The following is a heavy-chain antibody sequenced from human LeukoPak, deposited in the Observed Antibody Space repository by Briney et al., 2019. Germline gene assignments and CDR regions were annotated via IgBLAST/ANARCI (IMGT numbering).Heavy chain of an antibody. CDR3: ARGPPPYGGWLPSNYYYGMDV. CDR2: INHSGST. CDR1: GVSFSGYY. J-gene: IGHJ6*02. D-gene: IGHD6-19*01. Sequence: MPSEARSLTCAGYGVSFSGYYWGWIRPPPGKGLEGMGEINHSGSTNYNPALKRRDTISGDTSKNQFSLKLSSVPAADPAVYYCARGPPPYGGWLPSNYYYGMDVWGQGTTVTVSS. V-gene: IGHV4-34*01.